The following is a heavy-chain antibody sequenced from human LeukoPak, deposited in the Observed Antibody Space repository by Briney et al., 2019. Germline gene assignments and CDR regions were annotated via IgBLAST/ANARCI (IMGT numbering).Heavy chain of an antibody. CDR2: IYHSGST. V-gene: IGHV4-38-2*02. CDR1: GYSISSGYY. CDR3: ARRTTIFGVVTKYYFDY. J-gene: IGHJ4*02. D-gene: IGHD3-3*01. Sequence: PSETQSLTCTVSGYSISSGYYWGWIRQPPGKGLEWIGSIYHSGSTYYNPSLKSRVTISVDTSKNQFSLKLSSVTAADTAVYYCARRTTIFGVVTKYYFDYWGQGTLVTVSS.